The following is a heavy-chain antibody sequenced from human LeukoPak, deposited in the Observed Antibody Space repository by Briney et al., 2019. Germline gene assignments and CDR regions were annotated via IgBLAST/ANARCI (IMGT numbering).Heavy chain of an antibody. J-gene: IGHJ1*01. V-gene: IGHV1-69*04. D-gene: IGHD6-13*01. Sequence: SVKVSCKASGGTFSSYAISWVRQAPGQGLEWMGRIIPILGIANYAQKFQGRVTITADESTSTAYMELSSLRSEDTAVYYCARSIAAAGITPRYFQHWARAPWSPSPQ. CDR1: GGTFSSYA. CDR3: ARSIAAAGITPRYFQH. CDR2: IIPILGIA.